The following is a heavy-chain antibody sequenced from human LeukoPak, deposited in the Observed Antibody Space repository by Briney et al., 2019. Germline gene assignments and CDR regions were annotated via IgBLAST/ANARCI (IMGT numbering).Heavy chain of an antibody. CDR2: ISGSGGST. CDR3: ARDPVRGGGTHGGY. CDR1: GFTFSSYA. V-gene: IGHV3-23*01. J-gene: IGHJ4*02. Sequence: GGSLRLSCAASGFTFSSYAMSWVRQAPGKGLEWVSAISGSGGSTYYADSVKGRFTISRDNSKNTLYLQMNSLRAEDTAVYYCARDPVRGGGTHGGYWGQGTLVTVSS. D-gene: IGHD3-10*01.